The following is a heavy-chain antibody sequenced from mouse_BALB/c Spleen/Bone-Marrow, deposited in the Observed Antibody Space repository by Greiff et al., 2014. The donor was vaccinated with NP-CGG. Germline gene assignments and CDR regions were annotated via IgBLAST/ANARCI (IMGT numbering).Heavy chain of an antibody. CDR1: GYTFTDYA. V-gene: IGHV1-67*01. CDR2: ISTYSGNT. CDR3: ARSYYGSSFPMDY. D-gene: IGHD1-1*01. Sequence: LVESGPELVRPGVSVKISCKGSGYTFTDYAMHWVKQCHAKSLEWIGVISTYSGNTNYNQKFKGKATMTVDKSSSTAYMELARLTSEDSAIYYCARSYYGSSFPMDYWGQGTSVTVSS. J-gene: IGHJ4*01.